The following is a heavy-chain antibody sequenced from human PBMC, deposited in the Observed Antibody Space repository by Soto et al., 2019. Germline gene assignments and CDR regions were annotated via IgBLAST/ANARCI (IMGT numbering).Heavy chain of an antibody. CDR1: GGSIPTYY. J-gene: IGHJ5*02. D-gene: IGHD2-15*01. V-gene: IGHV4-59*01. CDR2: IYYSGST. Sequence: QVELQESGPGLVKPSETLSLTCTVSGGSIPTYYWSWIRQPPGKGLAWIGHIYYSGSTNYSPSLKRRVTISGDTSKSQLSLKLSAVTAADTAVYYWARVRDCSGGTCYSWWFDPWGQGTLVTVS. CDR3: ARVRDCSGGTCYSWWFDP.